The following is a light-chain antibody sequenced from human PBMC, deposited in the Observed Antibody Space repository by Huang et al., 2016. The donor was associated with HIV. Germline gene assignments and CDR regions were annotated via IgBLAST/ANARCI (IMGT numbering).Light chain of an antibody. J-gene: IGKJ3*01. CDR3: QQYYGIPFT. CDR1: KDISNS. V-gene: IGKV1-NL1*01. CDR2: GAS. Sequence: IEMTQSPPSLPASVGDRVTITCRASKDISNSLAWYQQKPGQAPKLLLYGASRLESGVPSRFSGIGSATDYTLTITSLQPEDFATYYCQQYYGIPFTFGPGTKVDV.